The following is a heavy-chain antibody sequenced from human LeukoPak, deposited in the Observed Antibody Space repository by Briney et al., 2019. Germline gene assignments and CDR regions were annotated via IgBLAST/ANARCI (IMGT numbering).Heavy chain of an antibody. CDR1: GGSISSSSYY. Sequence: PSETLSLTCTVSGGSISSSSYYWGWIRQPPGKGLEWIGSIYYSGSTYYNPSLKSRVTISVDTSKNQFSLKLGSVTAADTAVYYCARAGQWLVMGYFDYWGQGTLVTVSS. CDR2: IYYSGST. D-gene: IGHD6-19*01. V-gene: IGHV4-39*07. CDR3: ARAGQWLVMGYFDY. J-gene: IGHJ4*02.